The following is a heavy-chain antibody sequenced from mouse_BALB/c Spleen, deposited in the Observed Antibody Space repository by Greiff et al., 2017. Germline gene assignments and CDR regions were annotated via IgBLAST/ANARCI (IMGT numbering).Heavy chain of an antibody. J-gene: IGHJ1*01. CDR2: INPSNGGT. Sequence: VQLQQPGAELVKPGASVKLSCKASGYTFTSYYMYWVKQRPGQGLEWIGGINPSNGGTNFNEKFKSKATLTVDKSSSTAYMQLSSLTSEDSAVYYCKTNDYDGSSPYWYFDVWGAGTTVTVSS. D-gene: IGHD1-1*01. CDR1: GYTFTSYY. V-gene: IGHV1S81*02. CDR3: KTNDYDGSSPYWYFDV.